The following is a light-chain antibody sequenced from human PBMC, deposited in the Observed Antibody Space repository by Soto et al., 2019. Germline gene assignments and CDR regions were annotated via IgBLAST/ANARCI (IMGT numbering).Light chain of an antibody. CDR3: ASWDDSLSGFV. J-gene: IGLJ1*01. Sequence: QSVLTQPPSASGTPGQRVTISCSGSDSNIGSFTVHWYQQVPGTAPKPLIHTTYQRPSGVPDRFSGSKSGTSGSLAISGLKPEDEADYYCASWDDSLSGFVFGTGTKLTVL. CDR2: TTY. V-gene: IGLV1-44*01. CDR1: DSNIGSFT.